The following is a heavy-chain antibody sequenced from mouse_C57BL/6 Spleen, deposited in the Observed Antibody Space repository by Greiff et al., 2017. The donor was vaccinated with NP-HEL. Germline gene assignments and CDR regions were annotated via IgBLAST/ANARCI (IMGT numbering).Heavy chain of an antibody. CDR3: ARRKGLRDWYFDV. D-gene: IGHD2-4*01. Sequence: EVKLVESGPGLVKPSQSLSLTCSVTGYSITSGYYWNWIRQFPGNKLEWMGYISYDGSNNYNPSLKNRISITRDTSKNQFFLKLNSVTTEDTATYYCARRKGLRDWYFDVWGTGTTVTVSS. J-gene: IGHJ1*03. CDR2: ISYDGSN. CDR1: GYSITSGYY. V-gene: IGHV3-6*01.